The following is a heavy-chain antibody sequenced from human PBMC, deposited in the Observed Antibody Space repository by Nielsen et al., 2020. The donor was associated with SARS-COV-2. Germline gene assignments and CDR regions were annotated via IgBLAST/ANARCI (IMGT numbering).Heavy chain of an antibody. V-gene: IGHV1-24*01. CDR1: GYTLTELS. CDR2: FDPEDGET. J-gene: IGHJ4*02. D-gene: IGHD1-26*01. Sequence: ASVKVSCKVSGYTLTELSMHWVRQAPGKGLEWMGGFDPEDGETIYAQKFQGRVTITADESTSTAYMELSSLRSEDTAVYYCARDPWGLVGATDWGQGTLVTVSS. CDR3: ARDPWGLVGATD.